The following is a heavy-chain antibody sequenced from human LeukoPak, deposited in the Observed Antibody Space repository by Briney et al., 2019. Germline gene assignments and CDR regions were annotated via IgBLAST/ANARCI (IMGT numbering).Heavy chain of an antibody. J-gene: IGHJ4*02. CDR2: IYYSGST. CDR3: ARDTRRGSSIAARRGFDY. D-gene: IGHD6-6*01. CDR1: KSVDFC. Sequence: KSVDFCGRWIIKNTRKGLEWHGYIYYSGSTYYNPSLKSRVTISVDTSKNQFSLKLSSVTAAYTAVYYCARDTRRGSSIAARRGFDYWGQGTLVTVSS. V-gene: IGHV4-31*02.